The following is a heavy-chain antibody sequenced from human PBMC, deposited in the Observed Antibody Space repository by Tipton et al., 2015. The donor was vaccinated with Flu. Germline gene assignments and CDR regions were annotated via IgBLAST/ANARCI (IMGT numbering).Heavy chain of an antibody. D-gene: IGHD3-16*02. V-gene: IGHV4-4*07. Sequence: TLSLTCTVSGGSISSYYWSWIRQPAGKGLEWIGRIYTSGSTNYNPSLKSRVTMSVDTSKNQFSLKLSSVTAADTAVYYCARDSRGTSYYDYIWGSYRYRYWYFDLWGRGTLVTVSS. CDR1: GGSISSYY. CDR3: ARDSRGTSYYDYIWGSYRYRYWYFDL. J-gene: IGHJ2*01. CDR2: IYTSGST.